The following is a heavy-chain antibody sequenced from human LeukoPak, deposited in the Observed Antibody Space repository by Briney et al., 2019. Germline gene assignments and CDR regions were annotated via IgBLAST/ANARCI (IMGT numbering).Heavy chain of an antibody. J-gene: IGHJ4*02. Sequence: PGGSLRLSCAVSGFPFGSYGMTWVRQAPGKGLEWVSGITGNGVYTYYADSVKGRFTISRDNSKSTLSLQMNSLRAEDTAVYYCAKSYCGGDCGWGPGTLVIVSS. V-gene: IGHV3-23*01. D-gene: IGHD2-21*02. CDR2: ITGNGVYT. CDR3: AKSYCGGDCG. CDR1: GFPFGSYG.